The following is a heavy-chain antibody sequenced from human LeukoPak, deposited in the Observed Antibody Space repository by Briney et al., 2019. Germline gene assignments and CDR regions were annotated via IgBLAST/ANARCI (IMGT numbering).Heavy chain of an antibody. V-gene: IGHV3-30*03. CDR1: GFTFSSYG. J-gene: IGHJ4*02. Sequence: GGSLRLSCAASGFTFSSYGMHWVRQAPGKGLEWVAVISYDGSNKYYADSVKGRFTISRDNSKNTLYLQMNSLRAEDTAVYYCASTPSGIVLMVYAFYFDYWGQGTLVTVSS. CDR2: ISYDGSNK. CDR3: ASTPSGIVLMVYAFYFDY. D-gene: IGHD2-8*01.